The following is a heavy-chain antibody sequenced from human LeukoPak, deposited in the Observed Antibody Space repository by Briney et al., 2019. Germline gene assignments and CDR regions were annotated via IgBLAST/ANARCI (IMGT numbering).Heavy chain of an antibody. D-gene: IGHD2-2*01. Sequence: GGSLRLSCAASGFTFSSYSMNWVRQAPGKGLEWVSSISSSSSYIYYADSVKGRFTISRDNAENSLYLQMNSLRAEDTAVYYCARERCSSTSCPGDYWGQGTLVTVSS. CDR3: ARERCSSTSCPGDY. CDR2: ISSSSSYI. J-gene: IGHJ4*02. CDR1: GFTFSSYS. V-gene: IGHV3-21*01.